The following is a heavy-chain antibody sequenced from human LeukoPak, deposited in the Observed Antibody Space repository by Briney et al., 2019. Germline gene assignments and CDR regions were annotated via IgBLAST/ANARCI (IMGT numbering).Heavy chain of an antibody. D-gene: IGHD1-14*01. CDR3: ARDRGITGY. CDR1: GFTFNNYA. Sequence: GGSLRLSCGASGFTFNNYAMSWVRQAPGKGLEGVANIKQDGSEKYYVDSVKGRFTISRDNAKNSLYLQMNSLRAEDTAVYYCARDRGITGYWGQGTLVTVSS. V-gene: IGHV3-7*01. CDR2: IKQDGSEK. J-gene: IGHJ4*02.